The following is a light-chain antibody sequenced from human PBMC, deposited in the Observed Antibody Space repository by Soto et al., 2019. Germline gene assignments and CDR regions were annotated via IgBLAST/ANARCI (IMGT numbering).Light chain of an antibody. V-gene: IGLV1-40*01. CDR2: GNS. Sequence: QSVLTQPPSVSGAPGQRVTISCTGSSSNIGAGYDVHWYQQLPGTAPKLLIYGNSNRPSGVPDRFSGSKSGTSASLAITWLQAEDEADYYCQSYDSSLSVSVFGGGTKLTVL. CDR1: SSNIGAGYD. CDR3: QSYDSSLSVSV. J-gene: IGLJ2*01.